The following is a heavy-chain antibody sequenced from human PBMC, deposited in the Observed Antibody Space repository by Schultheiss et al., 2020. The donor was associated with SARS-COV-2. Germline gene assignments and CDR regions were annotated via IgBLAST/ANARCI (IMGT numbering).Heavy chain of an antibody. CDR2: ISSSSSYI. D-gene: IGHD5-18*01. CDR3: AKGDLPIQLWLNYFDY. J-gene: IGHJ4*02. Sequence: GESLKISCAASGFTFSSYSMNWVRQAPGKGLEWVSSISSSSSYIYYADSVKGRFTISRDNAKNSLYLQMNSLRAEDTAVYYCAKGDLPIQLWLNYFDYWGQGTLVTVSS. V-gene: IGHV3-21*01. CDR1: GFTFSSYS.